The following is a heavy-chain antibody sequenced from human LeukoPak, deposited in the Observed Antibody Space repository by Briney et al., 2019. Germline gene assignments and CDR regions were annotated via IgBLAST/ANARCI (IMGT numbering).Heavy chain of an antibody. Sequence: PSETLSLTCTVSGGSISSSSYYWGWIRQPPGKGLEWIGSIYYSGSTYYNPSLKSRVTISVDTSKNQFSLKLSSVTAADTAVYYCARAYYYDSSGYYSHDAFDIWGQGTTVTVSS. CDR1: GGSISSSSYY. D-gene: IGHD3-22*01. J-gene: IGHJ3*02. CDR3: ARAYYYDSSGYYSHDAFDI. CDR2: IYYSGST. V-gene: IGHV4-39*01.